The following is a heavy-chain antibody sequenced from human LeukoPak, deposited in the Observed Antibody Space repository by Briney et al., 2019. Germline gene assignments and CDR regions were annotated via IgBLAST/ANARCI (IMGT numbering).Heavy chain of an antibody. CDR1: GGTFSSYA. V-gene: IGHV1-69*15. D-gene: IGHD2-8*01. Sequence: SVKVSCKASGGTFSSYAISWVRQAPGQGLEWMGRIIPIFGIANYAQKFQGRVTITADESTSTAYMELSSLRSEDTAVYYCARGGMNRKCTNGVCSQNWFDPWGQGTLVTVSS. CDR3: ARGGMNRKCTNGVCSQNWFDP. CDR2: IIPIFGIA. J-gene: IGHJ5*02.